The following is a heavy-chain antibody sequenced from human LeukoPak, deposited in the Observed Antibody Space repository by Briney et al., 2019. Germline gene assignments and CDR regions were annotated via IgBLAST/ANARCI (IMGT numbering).Heavy chain of an antibody. CDR1: GFTFSSYG. CDR2: IGYDGTNE. V-gene: IGHV3-33*01. J-gene: IGHJ4*02. Sequence: GRSLRLSCAASGFTFSSYGMHWVRQAPGKGLEWVALIGYDGTNEYYADSVKGRFTISRDNSKNTLYLQMNSLRAEDTAVYFCARSFATDYWGQGTLVTVSS. CDR3: ARSFATDY.